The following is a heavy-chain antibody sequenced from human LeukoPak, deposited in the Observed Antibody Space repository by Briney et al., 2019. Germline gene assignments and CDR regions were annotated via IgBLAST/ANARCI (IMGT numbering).Heavy chain of an antibody. V-gene: IGHV3-21*01. CDR2: ISSSSSYI. CDR1: GFTFSNYW. CDR3: ARIWSGEFPFYDP. J-gene: IGHJ5*02. Sequence: PGGSLRLSCAASGFTFSNYWMHWVRQAPGKGLEWVSSISSSSSYIYYADSVKGRFTISRDNAKNSLYLQMNSLRAEDTAVYYCARIWSGEFPFYDPWGQGTLVTVSS. D-gene: IGHD3-10*01.